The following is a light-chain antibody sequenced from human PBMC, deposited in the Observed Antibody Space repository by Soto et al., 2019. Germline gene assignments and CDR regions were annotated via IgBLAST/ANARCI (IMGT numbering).Light chain of an antibody. CDR1: QDISNY. CDR2: DAS. V-gene: IGKV1-33*01. J-gene: IGKJ2*01. CDR3: QQLGSSIQHT. Sequence: DIQMTKSPSSLSASVGDRVTITCQASQDISNYLHWYQQKPGQAPKLLIYDASNLETGVPSRFSGSGSGTDFTFTISRLEPEDFGGYYCQQLGSSIQHTLGQGTKLEMK.